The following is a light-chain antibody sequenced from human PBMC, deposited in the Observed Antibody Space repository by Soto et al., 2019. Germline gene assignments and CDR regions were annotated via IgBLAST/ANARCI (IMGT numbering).Light chain of an antibody. Sequence: EIVLTQSPVTLSLSPGERATLSCRASQSVSRSYLAWYQQKPGQAPMLLIYGASSRATGIPDRFTGSGSGTDFTLTISRLEPEDFAVYSCQHYGDSSYTFGQGTKLEIK. V-gene: IGKV3-20*01. CDR2: GAS. CDR3: QHYGDSSYT. J-gene: IGKJ2*01. CDR1: QSVSRSY.